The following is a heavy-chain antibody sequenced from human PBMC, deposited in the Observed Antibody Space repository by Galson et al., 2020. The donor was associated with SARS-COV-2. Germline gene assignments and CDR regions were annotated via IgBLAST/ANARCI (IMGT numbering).Heavy chain of an antibody. J-gene: IGHJ4*02. V-gene: IGHV3-49*04. CDR3: TMSNGWFGATH. CDR2: IINKAYGGTA. Sequence: GGSLRFSCTSSVLTFGVYAVPWVRQAPGKGREWVGFIINKAYGGTAEYAASVKGRLTISRDDSKRFANVQMNSLNTEDTGIYCCTMSNGWFGATHWGQGTLVTVSS. D-gene: IGHD6-19*01. CDR1: VLTFGVYA.